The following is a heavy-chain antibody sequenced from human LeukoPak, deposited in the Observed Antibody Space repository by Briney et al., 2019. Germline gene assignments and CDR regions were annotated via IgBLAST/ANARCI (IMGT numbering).Heavy chain of an antibody. J-gene: IGHJ4*02. Sequence: PGGPLRISCATSGFTFSDYYMSWIRQAPGKGLEWVSYISSSSSYTNYADSVKGRFTISRDNAKNSLYLQMNSLRAEDTAVYYCARDQTGGSGSYTTNYFDYWGQGTLVTVSS. CDR2: ISSSSSYT. V-gene: IGHV3-11*06. CDR3: ARDQTGGSGSYTTNYFDY. D-gene: IGHD3-10*01. CDR1: GFTFSDYY.